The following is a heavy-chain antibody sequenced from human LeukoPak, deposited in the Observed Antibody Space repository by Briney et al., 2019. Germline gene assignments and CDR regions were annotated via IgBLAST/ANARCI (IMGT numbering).Heavy chain of an antibody. CDR1: GYSISSGYY. J-gene: IGHJ6*03. V-gene: IGHV4-38-2*01. CDR3: ARPVSHYYYYYMDV. D-gene: IGHD5/OR15-5a*01. CDR2: INHSGST. Sequence: PSETLSLTCAVSGYSISSGYYWGWIRQPPGKGLEWIGSINHSGSTNYNPSLKSRVTISVDTSKNQFSLKLSSVTAADTAVYYCARPVSHYYYYYMDVWGKGTTVTVSS.